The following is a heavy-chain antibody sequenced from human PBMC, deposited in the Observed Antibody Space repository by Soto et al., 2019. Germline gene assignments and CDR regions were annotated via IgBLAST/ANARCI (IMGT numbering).Heavy chain of an antibody. J-gene: IGHJ4*02. CDR3: ARIPDYGDYVPHFDY. CDR2: ISSSSSYT. Sequence: PGGSLRLSCAASGFTFSDYYMSWIRQAPGKGLEWVSYISSSSSYTNYADSVKGRFTISRDNAKNSLYLQMNSLRAEDTAVYYCARIPDYGDYVPHFDYWGQGTLVTVSS. V-gene: IGHV3-11*06. CDR1: GFTFSDYY. D-gene: IGHD4-17*01.